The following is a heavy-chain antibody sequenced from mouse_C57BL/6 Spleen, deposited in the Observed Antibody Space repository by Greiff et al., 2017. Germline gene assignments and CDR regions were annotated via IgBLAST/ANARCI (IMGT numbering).Heavy chain of an antibody. CDR1: GFTFSSYG. D-gene: IGHD4-1*01. V-gene: IGHV5-6*02. Sequence: EVMLMESGGDLVKPGGSLKLSCAASGFTFSSYGMSWVRQTPDKRLEWVATISSGGSYTYYPDSVKGRFTISRDNAKNTLYLQMSSLKSEDTAMYYCARRVWDVEDYFDYWGQGTTLTVSS. CDR3: ARRVWDVEDYFDY. J-gene: IGHJ2*01. CDR2: ISSGGSYT.